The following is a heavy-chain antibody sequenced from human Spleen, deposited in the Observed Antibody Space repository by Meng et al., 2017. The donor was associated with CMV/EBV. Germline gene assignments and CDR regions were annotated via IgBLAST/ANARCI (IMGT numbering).Heavy chain of an antibody. D-gene: IGHD2-2*01. CDR2: INPRGGST. CDR1: GYTFTSNY. Sequence: ASVKVSCKASGYTFTSNYMHWVRQAPGQGLEWMGIINPRGGSTTYAQKFQGRVTMTRDTSTSTAYMELSSLRSEDTAVYYCARARDDCSSTSCYLGAGDFDYWGQGTLVTVSS. J-gene: IGHJ4*02. V-gene: IGHV1-46*01. CDR3: ARARDDCSSTSCYLGAGDFDY.